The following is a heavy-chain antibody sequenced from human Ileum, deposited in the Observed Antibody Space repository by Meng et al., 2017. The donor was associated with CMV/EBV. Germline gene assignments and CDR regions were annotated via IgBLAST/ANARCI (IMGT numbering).Heavy chain of an antibody. J-gene: IGHJ4*02. CDR3: AKDAAGGS. D-gene: IGHD3-16*01. CDR1: GFTFSSYA. CDR2: ISYDGSNK. Sequence: SCAASGFTFSSYAMHWVRQAPGKGLEWVAVISYDGSNKYYADSVKGRFTISRDNSKNTLYLQMNSLRAEDTAVYYCAKDAAGGSWGQGTLVTVSS. V-gene: IGHV3-30-3*01.